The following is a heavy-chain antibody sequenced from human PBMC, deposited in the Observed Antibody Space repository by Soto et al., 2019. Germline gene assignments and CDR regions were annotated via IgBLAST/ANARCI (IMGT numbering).Heavy chain of an antibody. CDR1: GFTFSSYG. CDR2: ISYDGSNK. D-gene: IGHD2-2*01. J-gene: IGHJ6*03. CDR3: AKDQEYCSSTSCDDYYYYYMDV. Sequence: QVQLVESGGGVVQPGRSLRLSCAASGFTFSSYGMHWVRQAPGKGLEWVAVISYDGSNKYYADSVKVRFTISRDNSKNTLYLQMNSLRAEDTAVYYCAKDQEYCSSTSCDDYYYYYMDVWGKGTTVTVSS. V-gene: IGHV3-30*18.